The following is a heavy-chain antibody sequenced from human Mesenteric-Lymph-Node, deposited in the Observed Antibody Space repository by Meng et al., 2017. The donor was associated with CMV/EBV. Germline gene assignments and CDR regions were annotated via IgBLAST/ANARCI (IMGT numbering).Heavy chain of an antibody. D-gene: IGHD2-2*01. CDR2: IRSDTGNT. Sequence: GESLKISCAASGFIFSNYGMHWVRQAPGKGLDWVAFIRSDTGNTYYADSVKGRFTISRDNSRNTLYLQMNTLRAEDTAVYYCASPGYCRGTNCDGVAYGLDVWGQGTTVTVSS. J-gene: IGHJ6*02. CDR3: ASPGYCRGTNCDGVAYGLDV. CDR1: GFIFSNYG. V-gene: IGHV3-30*02.